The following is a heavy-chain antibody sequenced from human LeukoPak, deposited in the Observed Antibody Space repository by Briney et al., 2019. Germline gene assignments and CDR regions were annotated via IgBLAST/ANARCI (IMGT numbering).Heavy chain of an antibody. Sequence: SETLSLTCAVSRYSISSGYYWGWIRQPPGKGLEWIGGIYHSGSTYYNPSLKRRVTISVDTFKHPFALKMSSVTAADTAVYYCASGYNYGYPFDSWGQGTLVTVSS. J-gene: IGHJ4*02. CDR1: RYSISSGYY. D-gene: IGHD5-18*01. CDR2: IYHSGST. V-gene: IGHV4-38-2*01. CDR3: ASGYNYGYPFDS.